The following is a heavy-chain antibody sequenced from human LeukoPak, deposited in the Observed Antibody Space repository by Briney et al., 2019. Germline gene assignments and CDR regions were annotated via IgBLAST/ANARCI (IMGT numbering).Heavy chain of an antibody. Sequence: GGSLRLSCAASGFTFSSYAMSWVRQAPEKGLEWVASIKQDGTEEYYVDSVKGRFTISRDNAKNSLYLQMNSLRAEDTAVYYCATYFHSNVNSHVRFDCWGQGTLVSVSS. J-gene: IGHJ4*02. CDR3: ATYFHSNVNSHVRFDC. D-gene: IGHD2/OR15-2a*01. CDR2: IKQDGTEE. V-gene: IGHV3-7*01. CDR1: GFTFSSYA.